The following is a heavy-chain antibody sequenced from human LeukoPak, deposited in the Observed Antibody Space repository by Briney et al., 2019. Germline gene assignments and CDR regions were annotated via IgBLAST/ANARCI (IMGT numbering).Heavy chain of an antibody. J-gene: IGHJ4*02. D-gene: IGHD3-22*01. Sequence: KASETLSLTCTVSGGSISSYYWSWIRQPPRKGLEWIGYIYYSGSTSYNPSLKSRVTISVDTSKNQFSLKLSSVTAADTAVYYCAGLKRDSSGYLFDYCGQGTLVTVSS. V-gene: IGHV4-59*01. CDR3: AGLKRDSSGYLFDY. CDR1: GGSISSYY. CDR2: IYYSGST.